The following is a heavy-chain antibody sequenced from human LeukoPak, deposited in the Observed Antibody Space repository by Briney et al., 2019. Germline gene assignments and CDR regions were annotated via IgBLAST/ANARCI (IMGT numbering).Heavy chain of an antibody. CDR2: IYSGGST. CDR1: GFTVSSNY. Sequence: GGSLRLSCAASGFTVSSNYMSWVRQAPGKGLEWVSVIYSGGSTYYADSVKGRFTISRHNSKNTLYLQMNSLRAEDTAVYYCARANIWFGELSLDYWGQGTLVTVS. CDR3: ARANIWFGELSLDY. V-gene: IGHV3-53*04. D-gene: IGHD3-10*01. J-gene: IGHJ4*02.